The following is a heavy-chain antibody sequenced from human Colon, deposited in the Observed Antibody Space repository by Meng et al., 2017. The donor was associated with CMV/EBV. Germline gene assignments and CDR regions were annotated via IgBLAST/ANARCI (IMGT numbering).Heavy chain of an antibody. J-gene: IGHJ4*02. V-gene: IGHV4-59*01. CDR3: ARDVRLGSSWYFDN. CDR1: GGSISSYY. D-gene: IGHD6-13*01. Sequence: SETLSLTCTVSGGSISSYYWSWIRQPPGKGLEWIGYIYYSGSTNYNPPLKSRLSISVDTSKNHFSLRLSSVTAADTAVYYCARDVRLGSSWYFDNWGQGTLVTVSS. CDR2: IYYSGST.